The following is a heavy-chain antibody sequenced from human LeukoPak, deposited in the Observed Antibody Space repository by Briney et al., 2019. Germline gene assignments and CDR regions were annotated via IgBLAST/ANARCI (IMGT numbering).Heavy chain of an antibody. CDR3: ARVRYQTYYYYYYMDV. CDR1: GGSFSDYY. D-gene: IGHD2-2*01. CDR2: INHSGST. V-gene: IGHV4-34*01. J-gene: IGHJ6*03. Sequence: SETLSLTCAVYGGSFSDYYWSWIRQPPGKGLEWIGEINHSGSTNYNPSLKSRVTISVDTSENQFSRKLSSVTAADTAVYYCARVRYQTYYYYYYMDVWGKGNTVTVSS.